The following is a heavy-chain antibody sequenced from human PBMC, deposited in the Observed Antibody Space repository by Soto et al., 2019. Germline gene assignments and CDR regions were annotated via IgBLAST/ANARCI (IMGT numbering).Heavy chain of an antibody. CDR3: ARGWETVGTTTPFAY. J-gene: IGHJ4*02. CDR1: GGTFSNYA. CDR2: IIPLFGTP. V-gene: IGHV1-69*06. Sequence: SVKVSCKASGGTFSNYAINWVRQAPGQGLEWMGGIIPLFGTPNYAQKFQGRVTFTAHKSTSTAYMELRSLRSDDTAVYYCARGWETVGTTTPFAYWGQGTLVTVSS. D-gene: IGHD1-26*01.